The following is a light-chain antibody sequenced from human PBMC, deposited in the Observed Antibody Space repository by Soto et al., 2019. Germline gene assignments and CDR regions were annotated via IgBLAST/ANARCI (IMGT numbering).Light chain of an antibody. CDR2: GAS. Sequence: EIVLTQSPGTLSLSPGERATLSCRASQSVSSSYLAWYQQKPGQAPRLLIYGASSRATAIPDRFSGSGSGTDFTLTSSRLEPEDFAVYYCQQYGSSPQTFGQGTKVEIK. CDR3: QQYGSSPQT. V-gene: IGKV3-20*01. J-gene: IGKJ1*01. CDR1: QSVSSSY.